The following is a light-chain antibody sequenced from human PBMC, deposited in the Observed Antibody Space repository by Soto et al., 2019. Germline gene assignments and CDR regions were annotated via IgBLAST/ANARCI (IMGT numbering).Light chain of an antibody. CDR3: CSVAAKDTFWV. CDR1: NSDIGGYNY. J-gene: IGLJ3*02. Sequence: QSALTQPRSVSGSPGQSVTISCTGTNSDIGGYNYVSWYQQHPGKAPKVMIYDVSRRPSGVPDRFSGSKSGNTASLTISGLQAEDEADYYCCSVAAKDTFWVFAGGTKLTVL. CDR2: DVS. V-gene: IGLV2-11*01.